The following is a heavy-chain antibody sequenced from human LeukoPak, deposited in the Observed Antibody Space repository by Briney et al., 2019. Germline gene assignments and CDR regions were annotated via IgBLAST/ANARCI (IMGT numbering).Heavy chain of an antibody. CDR2: ISGSGGST. V-gene: IGHV3-23*01. CDR3: AKDVAPNYYDSSVSFDY. CDR1: GFTFSSYA. J-gene: IGHJ4*02. D-gene: IGHD3-22*01. Sequence: PGGSLRLSCAASGFTFSSYAMSWVRQAPGKGLEWVSAISGSGGSTYYADSVKGRFTISRDNSKNTLYLQMNSLRAEDTAVYYCAKDVAPNYYDSSVSFDYWGQGTLVTVSS.